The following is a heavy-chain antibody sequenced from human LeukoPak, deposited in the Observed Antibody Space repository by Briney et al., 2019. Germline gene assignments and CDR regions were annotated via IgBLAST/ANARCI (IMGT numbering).Heavy chain of an antibody. J-gene: IGHJ4*02. Sequence: ASVKVSCKASGYTFTSYYMHWVRQAPGQGLEWMGGFDPEDDEIIYAQRFQGRVTMTEDASTDTAYMELRSLRSEDTAVYYCATETGNFYFYSWGQGTLVTVSS. D-gene: IGHD1-7*01. CDR3: ATETGNFYFYS. V-gene: IGHV1-24*01. CDR2: FDPEDDEI. CDR1: GYTFTSYY.